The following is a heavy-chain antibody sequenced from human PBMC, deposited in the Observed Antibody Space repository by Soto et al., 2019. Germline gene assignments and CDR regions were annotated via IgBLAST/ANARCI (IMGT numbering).Heavy chain of an antibody. CDR3: ARERTGTTDY. Sequence: GLPLRLPCAASGSTFRRYSMNSVRQAPGKGLEWVSYISSSSSTIYYADSVKGRFTISRDNAKNSLYLQMNSLRDEDTAVYYCARERTGTTDYWGQGTLVTVSA. D-gene: IGHD1-7*01. J-gene: IGHJ4*02. V-gene: IGHV3-48*02. CDR2: ISSSSSTI. CDR1: GSTFRRYS.